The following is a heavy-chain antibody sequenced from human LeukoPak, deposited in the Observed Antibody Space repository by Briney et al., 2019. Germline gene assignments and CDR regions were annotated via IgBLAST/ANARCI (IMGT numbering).Heavy chain of an antibody. CDR1: GDSINTYY. J-gene: IGHJ4*02. D-gene: IGHD4-17*01. CDR3: ARIATVTTVIDY. Sequence: SETLSLTCTVSGDSINTYYWSWIRQPAGKGLEWIGRIYTSGSTNYNPSLKSRVTISVDTSKNQFSLKLSSVTAADTAVYYCARIATVTTVIDYWGQGTLVTVSS. CDR2: IYTSGST. V-gene: IGHV4-4*07.